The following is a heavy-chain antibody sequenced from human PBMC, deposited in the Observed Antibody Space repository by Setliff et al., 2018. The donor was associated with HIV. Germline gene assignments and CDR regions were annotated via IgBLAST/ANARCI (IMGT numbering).Heavy chain of an antibody. Sequence: NPSETLSLTCAVYGGSFRGYYWSWIRQPPGKGLEWIGSIAYTGSGYYNSSLKSRVTISVDTSRNECSLKLTSVTAADTAVYYCARHLQAFDIWGHGTMVTVSS. V-gene: IGHV4-34*01. CDR1: GGSFRGYY. D-gene: IGHD1-1*01. J-gene: IGHJ3*02. CDR2: IAYTGSG. CDR3: ARHLQAFDI.